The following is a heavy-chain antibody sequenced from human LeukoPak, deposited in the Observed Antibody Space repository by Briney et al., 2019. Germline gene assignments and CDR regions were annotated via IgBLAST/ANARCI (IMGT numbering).Heavy chain of an antibody. V-gene: IGHV4-59*08. CDR2: ISDIGSI. D-gene: IGHD3-3*01. J-gene: IGHJ4*02. CDR1: GGSISSYY. CDR3: ASWSGYTGFDY. Sequence: SETLSLTCTVSGGSISSYYWSWIRQPPGKGLEWIAYISDIGSINYNPSLKSRVTISLDTSKNQFSLELSSVTAADTAVYYCASWSGYTGFDYWGQGTLVTVSS.